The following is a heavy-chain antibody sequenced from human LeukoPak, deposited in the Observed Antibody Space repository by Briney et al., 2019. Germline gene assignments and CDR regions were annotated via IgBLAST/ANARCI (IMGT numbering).Heavy chain of an antibody. Sequence: PGGSLRLSCAASGFVFRNYNMHWVRQAPAQGLEWVSYISSSSSTRFYADSVKGRFTISRDNAKNSLYLQMNSLRDEDTAVYYCARGLYYSGSGSNRFCYWGQGTLVTVSS. CDR1: GFVFRNYN. CDR2: ISSSSSTR. V-gene: IGHV3-48*02. D-gene: IGHD3-10*01. CDR3: ARGLYYSGSGSNRFCY. J-gene: IGHJ4*02.